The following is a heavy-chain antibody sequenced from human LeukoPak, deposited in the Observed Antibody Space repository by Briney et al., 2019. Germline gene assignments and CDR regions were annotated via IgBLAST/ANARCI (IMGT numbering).Heavy chain of an antibody. CDR2: IYHGDSDP. CDR1: EYTFTNYW. Sequence: GESLKTSCTGSEYTFTNYWIAWVRQMPGKGLELMGTIYHGDSDPRYSPSLHGHVPISLHKPTSTDYLQWTSLKASDTAIYYCARHMMAGTYSSSLGYWGQGTLVTVSS. J-gene: IGHJ4*02. CDR3: ARHMMAGTYSSSLGY. D-gene: IGHD6-13*01. V-gene: IGHV5-51*01.